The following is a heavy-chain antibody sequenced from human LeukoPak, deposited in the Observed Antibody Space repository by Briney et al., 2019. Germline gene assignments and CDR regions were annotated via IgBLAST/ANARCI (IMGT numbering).Heavy chain of an antibody. CDR1: GFTFSSYA. Sequence: GGSLRLSCAASGFTFSSYAMHWVRQAPGKGLEWVAVISYDGSNKYYADSVKGRFTISRDNSKNTLYLQMNSLGAEDTAVYYCARPGQTYYYYYMDVWGKGTTVTVSS. D-gene: IGHD3-10*01. J-gene: IGHJ6*03. CDR2: ISYDGSNK. CDR3: ARPGQTYYYYYMDV. V-gene: IGHV3-30*04.